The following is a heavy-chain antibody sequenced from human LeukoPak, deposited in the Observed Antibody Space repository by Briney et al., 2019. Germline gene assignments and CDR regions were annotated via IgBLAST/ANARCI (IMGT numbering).Heavy chain of an antibody. D-gene: IGHD3-22*01. CDR3: ARQIRYYDSSGMLFDY. CDR2: IYTSGST. V-gene: IGHV4-61*02. J-gene: IGHJ4*02. Sequence: SETLSLTCTVSGGSISSGSYYWSWIRQPAGKGQEWIGRIYTSGSTNYNPSLKSRVTISVDTSKNQFSLKLSSVTAADTAVYYCARQIRYYDSSGMLFDYWGQGTLVTVSS. CDR1: GGSISSGSYY.